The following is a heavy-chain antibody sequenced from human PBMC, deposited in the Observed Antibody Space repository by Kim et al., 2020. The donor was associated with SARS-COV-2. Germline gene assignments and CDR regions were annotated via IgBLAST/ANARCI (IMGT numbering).Heavy chain of an antibody. CDR2: IYYSGST. CDR1: GGSISSYY. V-gene: IGHV4-59*01. CDR3: AGGQEKQELGFDY. D-gene: IGHD6-13*01. J-gene: IGHJ4*02. Sequence: SETLSLTRTVSGGSISSYYWSWIRQPPGKGLEWIGYIYYSGSTNYNPSLKSRVTISVDTSKNQFSLKLSSVTAADTAVYYCAGGQEKQELGFDYWGQGTLVTVSS.